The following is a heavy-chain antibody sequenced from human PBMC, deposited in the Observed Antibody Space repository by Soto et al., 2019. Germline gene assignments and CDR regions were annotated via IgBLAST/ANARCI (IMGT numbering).Heavy chain of an antibody. V-gene: IGHV4-59*01. D-gene: IGHD1-26*01. Sequence: QVQLQESGPGLVKPSETLSLTCTVSGGSISSYYWSWIRQSPGKGLEWIGYIYYSGSTNYNPSLKSRVTISVDTSKNQFSLKLNSVTAEDTAVYYWAIVKEQGAFNIWGQGTMVTVSS. CDR1: GGSISSYY. CDR2: IYYSGST. CDR3: AIVKEQGAFNI. J-gene: IGHJ3*02.